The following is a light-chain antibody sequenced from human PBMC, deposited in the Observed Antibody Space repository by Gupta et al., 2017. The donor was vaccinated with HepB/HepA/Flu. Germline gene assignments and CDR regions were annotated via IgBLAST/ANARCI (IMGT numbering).Light chain of an antibody. Sequence: SYALTQPPSVSVSPGQTASITRSGDKLGDKYACCYQQKPDQSPVLVIYQDSKRPSGIPERFSGSNSGNTATLTISGTQAIDEADYYCQAWDSSTVVFGGGTKLTVL. CDR3: QAWDSSTVV. J-gene: IGLJ2*01. CDR1: KLGDKY. V-gene: IGLV3-1*01. CDR2: QDS.